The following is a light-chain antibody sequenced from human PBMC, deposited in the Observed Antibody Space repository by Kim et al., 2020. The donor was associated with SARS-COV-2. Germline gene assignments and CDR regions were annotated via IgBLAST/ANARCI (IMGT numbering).Light chain of an antibody. Sequence: PGERATRSCRASQSVSSSYLAWYQQKPGQAPRLLIYVASSRATGIPDRFSGSGSGTDFTLTISRLEPEDFAVYYCQQYGSSPPWTFGQGTKVDIK. J-gene: IGKJ1*01. V-gene: IGKV3-20*01. CDR2: VAS. CDR1: QSVSSSY. CDR3: QQYGSSPPWT.